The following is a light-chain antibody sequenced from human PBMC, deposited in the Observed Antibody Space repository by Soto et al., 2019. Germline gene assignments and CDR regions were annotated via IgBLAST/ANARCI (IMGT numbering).Light chain of an antibody. CDR3: QQYNNWPPIT. J-gene: IGKJ5*01. CDR1: ESVGSN. Sequence: EIVMTQSPVTLSVSPGERATLSCRASESVGSNLAWYQQKPGQPPRLLIYEASMRETGVPPRFSGSGSGTEFTLTISNLQSEDFAIYFCQQYNNWPPITFGQGRLLEVK. V-gene: IGKV3-15*01. CDR2: EAS.